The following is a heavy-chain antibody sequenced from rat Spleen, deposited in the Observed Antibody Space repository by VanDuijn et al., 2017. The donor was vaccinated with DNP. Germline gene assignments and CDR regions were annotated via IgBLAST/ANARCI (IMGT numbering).Heavy chain of an antibody. Sequence: EVQLVESGGGLVQPGRSLKLFCVASGFTFSTFPMAWVRQAPTKGLEWVAAISTSGAVTYYRDSVKGRFTISRDNANSTLYLQMNSLRSEDTATYYCTRRGIRVRYIDYWGQGVMVTVSS. CDR3: TRRGIRVRYIDY. V-gene: IGHV5-46*01. CDR2: ISTSGAVT. CDR1: GFTFSTFP. J-gene: IGHJ2*01. D-gene: IGHD4-1*01.